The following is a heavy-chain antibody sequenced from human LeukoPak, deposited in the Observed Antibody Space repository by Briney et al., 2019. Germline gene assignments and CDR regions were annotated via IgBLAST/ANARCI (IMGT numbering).Heavy chain of an antibody. V-gene: IGHV3-7*04. J-gene: IGHJ4*02. CDR3: ARGGGMRSWYDFDY. CDR2: IKEAGSEK. Sequence: TGGSLRLSCAASGFTFSNYWMSWVRQAPGKGLEFMANIKEAGSEKYYVDSVKGRFTISRDNDKNSVHLQMNNLRAEDTAVYYCARGGGMRSWYDFDYWGQGTLVTVSS. D-gene: IGHD6-13*01. CDR1: GFTFSNYW.